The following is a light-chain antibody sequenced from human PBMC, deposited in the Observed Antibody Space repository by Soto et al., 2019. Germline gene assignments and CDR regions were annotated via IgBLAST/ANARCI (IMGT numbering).Light chain of an antibody. Sequence: QSVLTQPASVSGSPGQSITISCTGTSSDVGSYNLVSWYQQHPGKAPKLMIYEGSKRPSGVSNRFSGSKSGNTASLTISGLQAEDAADYYCCSYAGSRSYVFGTGTKVTVL. CDR3: CSYAGSRSYV. J-gene: IGLJ1*01. V-gene: IGLV2-23*01. CDR2: EGS. CDR1: SSDVGSYNL.